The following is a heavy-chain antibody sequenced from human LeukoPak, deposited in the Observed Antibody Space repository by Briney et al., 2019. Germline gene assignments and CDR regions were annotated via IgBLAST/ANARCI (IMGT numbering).Heavy chain of an antibody. J-gene: IGHJ4*02. CDR2: IYSSGST. CDR1: GGSINSYY. D-gene: IGHD2-2*02. CDR3: ARGQVDTHFDY. Sequence: PSETLSLTCTVSGGSINSYYWSWIRQPAGKGLEWTGRIYSSGSTNYNPSLKSRVSMSVDTSKNQFSLKLNSVTDADTAVYYCARGQVDTHFDYWGPGTLVTVSS. V-gene: IGHV4-4*07.